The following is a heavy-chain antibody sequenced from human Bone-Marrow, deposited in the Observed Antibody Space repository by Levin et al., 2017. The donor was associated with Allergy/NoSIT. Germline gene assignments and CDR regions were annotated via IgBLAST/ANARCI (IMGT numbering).Heavy chain of an antibody. CDR3: ARVSIAAAFDP. V-gene: IGHV4-38-2*01. J-gene: IGHJ5*02. D-gene: IGHD6-13*01. CDR1: GYSISSGYY. Sequence: SETLSLTCAVSGYSISSGYYWGWIRQPPGKGLEWIGSIYHSGSTYYNPSLKSRVTISVDTSKNQFSLKLSSVTAADTAVYYCARVSIAAAFDPWGQGTLVTVSS. CDR2: IYHSGST.